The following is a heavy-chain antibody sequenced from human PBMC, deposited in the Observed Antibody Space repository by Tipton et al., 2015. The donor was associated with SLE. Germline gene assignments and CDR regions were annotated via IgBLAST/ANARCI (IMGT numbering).Heavy chain of an antibody. J-gene: IGHJ4*02. Sequence: QSGPEVKKPGSSVKVSCKASGGTFSSYAISWVRQAPGQGLEWMGRIIPIFGATNYAQKFQGRVTITADESTSTAYMELSSLRSEDTAVYYCARMDSSSWSRPVDYWGQGTLVTVSS. V-gene: IGHV1-69*15. CDR3: ARMDSSSWSRPVDY. CDR2: IIPIFGAT. CDR1: GGTFSSYA. D-gene: IGHD6-13*01.